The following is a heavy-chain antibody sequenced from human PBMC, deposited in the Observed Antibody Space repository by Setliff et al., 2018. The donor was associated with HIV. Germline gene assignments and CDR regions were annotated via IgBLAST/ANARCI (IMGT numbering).Heavy chain of an antibody. Sequence: WASVKVSCKASGYTFASYDISWVRQASGQGPEWMGWMNPDSGKTGYAQNFQGRVTMTRDTSISTAYMELHSLRSEDTAVYYCARGGRRSYYYYFHMDVWGKGTTVTVSS. V-gene: IGHV1-8*02. CDR2: MNPDSGKT. CDR1: GYTFASYD. CDR3: ARGGRRSYYYYFHMDV. J-gene: IGHJ6*03.